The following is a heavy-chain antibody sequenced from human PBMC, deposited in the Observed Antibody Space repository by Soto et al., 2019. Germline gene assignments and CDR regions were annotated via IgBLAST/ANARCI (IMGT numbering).Heavy chain of an antibody. Sequence: SETLSLTCTVSGGSISSGGYYWSWIRQHPGKGLEWIGYIYYSGSTYYNPSLKSRVTISVDTSKNQFSLKLSSVTAADTAVYYCARVDYDSSGLPDYWGQGTLVTVSS. CDR2: IYYSGST. D-gene: IGHD3-22*01. CDR1: GGSISSGGYY. J-gene: IGHJ4*02. CDR3: ARVDYDSSGLPDY. V-gene: IGHV4-31*03.